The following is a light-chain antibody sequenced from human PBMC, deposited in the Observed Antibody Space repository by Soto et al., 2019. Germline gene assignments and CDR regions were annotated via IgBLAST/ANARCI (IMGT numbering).Light chain of an antibody. Sequence: EIVLTQSPGTLSLSPGERATLSCRASQSVSDMYLAWYQQRPGQAPRLLIHASNRATGTPYRFSGSGSGTDFTLTISRLEPEDFGVYYWQHYGTSALFGPGTKVEIK. CDR1: QSVSDMY. CDR2: AS. J-gene: IGKJ3*01. CDR3: QHYGTSAL. V-gene: IGKV3-20*01.